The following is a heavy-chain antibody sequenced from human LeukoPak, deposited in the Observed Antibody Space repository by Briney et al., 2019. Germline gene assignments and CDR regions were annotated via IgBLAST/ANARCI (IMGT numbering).Heavy chain of an antibody. J-gene: IGHJ3*02. Sequence: GGPLRLSCAASGFTFSSYWMHWVRQAPGKGLVWVSRINSDGSSTSYADSVKGRFTISRGNAKNTLYLQMNSLRAEDTAVYYCARRGAVADAFDIWGQGTMVTVSS. CDR1: GFTFSSYW. CDR3: ARRGAVADAFDI. V-gene: IGHV3-74*01. D-gene: IGHD6-19*01. CDR2: INSDGSST.